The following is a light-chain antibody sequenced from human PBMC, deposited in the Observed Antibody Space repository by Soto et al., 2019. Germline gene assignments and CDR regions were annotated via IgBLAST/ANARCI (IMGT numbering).Light chain of an antibody. CDR1: SSDVGGYNY. V-gene: IGLV2-14*01. J-gene: IGLJ1*01. CDR2: EVS. CDR3: SSYTSSSTYV. Sequence: QPALTQPASVSGSPGQSITISCTGTSSDVGGYNYVSWYQQHSGKAPKLMIYEVSYRPSGVSDRFSGSKSGNTASLTISGLQAEDEADYYCSSYTSSSTYVFGTGTKVTVL.